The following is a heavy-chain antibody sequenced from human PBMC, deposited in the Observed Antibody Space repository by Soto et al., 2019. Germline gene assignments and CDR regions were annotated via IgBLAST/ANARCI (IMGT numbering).Heavy chain of an antibody. V-gene: IGHV1-2*02. CDR1: GYTFTGYY. D-gene: IGHD3-3*01. J-gene: IGHJ5*02. CDR2: INPNSGGT. CDR3: ARDSAPNYDFWSGYHAAHNWFDP. Sequence: EASVKVSCKASGYTFTGYYMHWVRQAPGQGLEWMGWINPNSGGTNYAQKFQGRVTMTRDTSISTAYMELSRLRSDDTAVYYCARDSAPNYDFWSGYHAAHNWFDPWGQGTLVTVSS.